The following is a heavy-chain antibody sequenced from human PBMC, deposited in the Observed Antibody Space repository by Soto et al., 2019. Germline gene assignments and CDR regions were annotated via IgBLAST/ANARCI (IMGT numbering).Heavy chain of an antibody. J-gene: IGHJ4*02. D-gene: IGHD2-15*01. V-gene: IGHV3-33*01. CDR2: IRFDGSNI. CDR3: ARDGIGSAAFWGYLDF. CDR1: GSIFRGYG. Sequence: QVQLVESGGGVVQPGKSLRLSCAAPGSIFRGYGMHWVRQAPGKGLEWVAIIRFDGSNIKYADAVMGRFTISRDNSKNMLYLEMNSLRVENTAIYYSARDGIGSAAFWGYLDFWGQGNLVTVSS.